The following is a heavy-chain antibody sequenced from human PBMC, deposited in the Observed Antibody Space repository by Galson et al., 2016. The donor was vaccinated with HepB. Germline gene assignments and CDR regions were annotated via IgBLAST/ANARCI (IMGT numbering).Heavy chain of an antibody. CDR1: GFTFSNYA. CDR2: ISGRGGSI. CDR3: AKKSLVAGTATSVFDY. Sequence: SLRLSCAASGFTFSNYAMSWVRQAPGKGLEWVSSISGRGGSIYSADPVKGRFTISRANSKNTLYLQMNSLRADDTAVYYCAKKSLVAGTATSVFDYWGQGSLVTVSS. V-gene: IGHV3-23*01. D-gene: IGHD6-19*01. J-gene: IGHJ4*02.